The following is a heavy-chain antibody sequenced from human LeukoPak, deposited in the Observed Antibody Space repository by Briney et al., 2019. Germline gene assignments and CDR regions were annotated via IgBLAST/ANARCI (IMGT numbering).Heavy chain of an antibody. CDR2: IYSGGST. CDR1: GFTVSSNY. V-gene: IGHV3-66*01. Sequence: GGSLRLSCAASGFTVSSNYMSWVRQAPGKGLEWVSVIYSGGSTYYADSVKGRFTISRDNSKNTLYVQMNSLRAEDTAVYYCAKDRDFWSGYSDYWGQGTLVTVSS. CDR3: AKDRDFWSGYSDY. J-gene: IGHJ4*02. D-gene: IGHD3-3*01.